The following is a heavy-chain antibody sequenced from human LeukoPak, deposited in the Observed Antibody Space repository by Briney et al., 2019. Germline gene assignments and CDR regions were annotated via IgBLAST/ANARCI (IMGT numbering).Heavy chain of an antibody. CDR1: GFTFSDYA. J-gene: IGHJ4*02. CDR2: ISSSSSYI. V-gene: IGHV3-21*01. Sequence: PGGSLRLSCAASGFTFSDYAMHWVRQAPGKGLEWVSSISSSSSYIYYADSVKGRFTISRDNAKNSLYLQMNSLRAEDTAVYYCARDSSSEAVAGGDFDYWGQGTLVTVSS. D-gene: IGHD6-19*01. CDR3: ARDSSSEAVAGGDFDY.